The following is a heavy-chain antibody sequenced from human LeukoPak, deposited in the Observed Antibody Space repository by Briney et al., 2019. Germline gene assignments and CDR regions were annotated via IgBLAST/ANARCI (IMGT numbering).Heavy chain of an antibody. Sequence: SETLSLTCTVSSGSISSYYWSWIRQPAGKGLEWIGRIYTSGSTNYNPSLKSRVTISVDTSKNQFSLKLSSVTAADTAVYYCARAPRDGGWLRSSEYYYYYMDVWGKGTTVTISS. CDR2: IYTSGST. CDR3: ARAPRDGGWLRSSEYYYYYMDV. J-gene: IGHJ6*03. V-gene: IGHV4-4*07. CDR1: SGSISSYY. D-gene: IGHD5-12*01.